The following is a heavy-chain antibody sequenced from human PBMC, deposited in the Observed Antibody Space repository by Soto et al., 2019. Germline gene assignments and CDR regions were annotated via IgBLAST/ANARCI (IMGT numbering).Heavy chain of an antibody. CDR1: GFTFKESA. J-gene: IGHJ4*02. D-gene: IGHD3-9*01. CDR2: ISDTGAST. Sequence: GGSLRLSCAASGFTFKESAMNWVRQAPGKGLEWVASISDTGASTWYAESVRGRLSISRDNSKNTLYLQMNSLRGEDTAVYYCAKGRGSGLGWLLEQRGQGTLVTVSS. V-gene: IGHV3-23*01. CDR3: AKGRGSGLGWLLEQ.